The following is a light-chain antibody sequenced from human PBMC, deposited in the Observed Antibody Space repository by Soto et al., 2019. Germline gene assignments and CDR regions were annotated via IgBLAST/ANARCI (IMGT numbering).Light chain of an antibody. Sequence: DIQMTQSPSSLSASVGDRVTITCRASQSISSYLNWYQQKPGKAPKLLIYAASSLQSGVPSRFSGSGSWTDFTLTISSLQPEAFATYYCQQSYSTLGITFGPGTKVDIK. CDR1: QSISSY. CDR3: QQSYSTLGIT. V-gene: IGKV1-39*01. J-gene: IGKJ3*01. CDR2: AAS.